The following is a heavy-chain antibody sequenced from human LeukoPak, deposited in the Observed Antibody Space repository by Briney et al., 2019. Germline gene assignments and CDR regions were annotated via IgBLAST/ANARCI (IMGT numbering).Heavy chain of an antibody. CDR3: AKSYDPRYTYYYGMDV. D-gene: IGHD2-2*02. CDR2: ISYDGSNK. CDR1: GFTFSNYG. J-gene: IGHJ6*02. Sequence: GRSLRLSCATSGFTFSNYGMHWVCQAPGKGLEWVAVISYDGSNKYYADSVKGRFTISRDNPKNTLYLQMDSLRAEDTAVYYCAKSYDPRYTYYYGMDVWGQGTTVTVSS. V-gene: IGHV3-30*18.